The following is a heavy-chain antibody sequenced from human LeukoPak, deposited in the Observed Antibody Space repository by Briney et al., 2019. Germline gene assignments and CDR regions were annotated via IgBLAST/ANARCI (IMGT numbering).Heavy chain of an antibody. J-gene: IGHJ4*02. CDR2: IRYDGSNK. Sequence: GGSLRLSCAASGFTFSSYGMHWVRQAPGKGLEWVAFIRYDGSNKYYADSVKGRFTISRDNSKNTLYLQVNSLRAEDTAVYYCAKHKPIGYCSSTSCRRGKNFDYWGQGTLVTVSS. CDR3: AKHKPIGYCSSTSCRRGKNFDY. D-gene: IGHD2-2*01. CDR1: GFTFSSYG. V-gene: IGHV3-30*02.